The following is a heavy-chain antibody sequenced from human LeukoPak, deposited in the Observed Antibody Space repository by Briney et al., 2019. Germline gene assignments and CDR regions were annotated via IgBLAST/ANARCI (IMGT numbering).Heavy chain of an antibody. Sequence: GGSLRLSCAASGFTFSSYWMNWVRQAPGKGLEWVANIKQDGSEKYCVDSVKGRFTISRDNAKNTLYLQMNNMRAEDTAVYYCARDPGYSYGRRYWYFDLWGRGTLVTVSS. V-gene: IGHV3-7*01. CDR3: ARDPGYSYGRRYWYFDL. CDR1: GFTFSSYW. D-gene: IGHD5-18*01. J-gene: IGHJ2*01. CDR2: IKQDGSEK.